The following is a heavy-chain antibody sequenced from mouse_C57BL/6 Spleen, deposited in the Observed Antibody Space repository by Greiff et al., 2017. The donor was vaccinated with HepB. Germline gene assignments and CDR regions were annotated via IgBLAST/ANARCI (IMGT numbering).Heavy chain of an antibody. Sequence: VKLVESGAELVRPGASVTLSCKASGYTFTDYEMHWVKQTPVHGLEWIGAIDPETGGTAYNQKFKGKAILTADKSSSTAYMELRSLTSEDSAVYYATSLYYYGSSYGYFDVWGTGTTVTVSS. D-gene: IGHD1-1*01. V-gene: IGHV1-15*01. CDR1: GYTFTDYE. CDR2: IDPETGGT. J-gene: IGHJ1*03. CDR3: TSLYYYGSSYGYFDV.